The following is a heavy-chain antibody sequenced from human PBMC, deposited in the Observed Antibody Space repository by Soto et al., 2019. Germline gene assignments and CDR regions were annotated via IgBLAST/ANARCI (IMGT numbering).Heavy chain of an antibody. CDR1: GFTFSSYA. J-gene: IGHJ4*02. Sequence: VGSLRLSCAASGFTFSSYAMSWVRQAPGKGLEWVSAISGSGGSTYYADSVKGRFTISRDNSKNTLYLQMNSLRAEDTAVYYCAKWGIVVVPAANFDYWGQGTLVTVSS. V-gene: IGHV3-23*01. CDR2: ISGSGGST. D-gene: IGHD2-2*01. CDR3: AKWGIVVVPAANFDY.